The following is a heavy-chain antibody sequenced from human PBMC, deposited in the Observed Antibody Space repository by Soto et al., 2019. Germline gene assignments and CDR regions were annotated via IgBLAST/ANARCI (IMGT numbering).Heavy chain of an antibody. Sequence: ASVKVSCKASGGTFSSYAISWVRQAPGQGLEWMGGIIPIFGTANYAQKFQGRVTITADESTSTAYMELSSLRSEDTAVYYCARSRYDFWSGYSSHYGMDVWGQGTTVTVSS. J-gene: IGHJ6*02. D-gene: IGHD3-3*01. CDR2: IIPIFGTA. CDR1: GGTFSSYA. CDR3: ARSRYDFWSGYSSHYGMDV. V-gene: IGHV1-69*13.